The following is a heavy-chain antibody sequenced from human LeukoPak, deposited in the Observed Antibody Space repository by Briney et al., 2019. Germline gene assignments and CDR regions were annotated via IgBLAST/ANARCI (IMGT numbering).Heavy chain of an antibody. CDR2: ISISGTKT. Sequence: GGSLRLSCAASEFDFSTHAMTWVRQAPGKGLEWVSAISISGTKTYYADSVKGRFTISRDNSKNTLYLQMNSLRAEDTAVYYCARESRAAAFFDYWGQGTLVTVSS. D-gene: IGHD2-2*01. V-gene: IGHV3-23*01. CDR3: ARESRAAAFFDY. J-gene: IGHJ4*02. CDR1: EFDFSTHA.